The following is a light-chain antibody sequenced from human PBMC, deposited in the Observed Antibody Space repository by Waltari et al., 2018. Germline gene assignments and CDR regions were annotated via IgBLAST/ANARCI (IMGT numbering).Light chain of an antibody. V-gene: IGKV1-39*01. Sequence: DIQMAQSQPSLSTSVRDRATITSRASQNIKKCVSCYQHRPGKAPNHLLYSASSLQSGVPARLSGSGCGTDFTLTMISRQPEDFATNYCKQTYNGPRTVGGGTKVE. J-gene: IGKJ4*01. CDR2: SAS. CDR3: KQTYNGPRT. CDR1: QNIKKC.